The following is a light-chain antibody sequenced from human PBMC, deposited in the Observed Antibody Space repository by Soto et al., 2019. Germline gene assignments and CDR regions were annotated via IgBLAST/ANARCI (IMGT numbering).Light chain of an antibody. Sequence: QPASVPGSLGQSITISCTGTGSAVGSFKLVSCSQQHPDKAPKLIIFEGINRPAGVSNRSSGSKSDNTASLTISGLQAEDEADYYCCSYVGTWVFGGGTKLTVL. CDR2: EGI. J-gene: IGLJ3*02. CDR3: CSYVGTWV. CDR1: GSAVGSFKL. V-gene: IGLV2-23*01.